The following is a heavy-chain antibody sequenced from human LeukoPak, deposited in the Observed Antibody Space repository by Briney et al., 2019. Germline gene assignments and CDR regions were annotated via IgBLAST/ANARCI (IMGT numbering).Heavy chain of an antibody. CDR1: GGTFSSYA. V-gene: IGHV1-69*06. D-gene: IGHD2-15*01. CDR3: ASGYCSGGSCSFGAFDI. Sequence: RWASVKVSCKASGGTFSSYAISRVRQAPGQGLEWMGGIIPIFGTANYAQKFQGRVTITADKSTSTAYMELSSLRSEDTAVYYCASGYCSGGSCSFGAFDIWGQGTMVTVSS. CDR2: IIPIFGTA. J-gene: IGHJ3*02.